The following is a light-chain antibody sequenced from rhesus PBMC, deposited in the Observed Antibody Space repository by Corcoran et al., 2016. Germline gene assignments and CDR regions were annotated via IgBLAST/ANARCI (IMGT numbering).Light chain of an antibody. V-gene: IGKV1-22*01. CDR1: QSISSW. Sequence: DIQMTQSPSSLSASVGDTVTITCRASQSISSWLAWYQQKPGKAPKLLIYQASTFQSGVPLRFSGSGSGTGFTLTISSLQSEDFAIYYCQQYHSSPWTFGQGTMVEI. CDR3: QQYHSSPWT. CDR2: QAS. J-gene: IGKJ1*01.